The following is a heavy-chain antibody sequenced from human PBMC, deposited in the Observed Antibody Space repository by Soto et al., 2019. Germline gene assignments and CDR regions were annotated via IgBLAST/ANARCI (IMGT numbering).Heavy chain of an antibody. CDR2: IGTSGKTI. V-gene: IGHV3-48*03. CDR3: ARDPAIYSGKFDYGLDV. CDR1: GFTFSSYE. Sequence: GGSLRLSCAVSGFTFSSYEMNWVRQAPGKGLEWVSYIGTSGKTIYYADSVRGRFTISRYNAKNSLYLQMNSLRAEDTAVYFCARDPAIYSGKFDYGLDVWGRGTTVTVSS. D-gene: IGHD4-4*01. J-gene: IGHJ6*02.